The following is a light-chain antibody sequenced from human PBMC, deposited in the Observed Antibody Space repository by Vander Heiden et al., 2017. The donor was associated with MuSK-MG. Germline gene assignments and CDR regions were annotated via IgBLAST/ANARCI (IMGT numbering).Light chain of an antibody. V-gene: IGLV1-47*03. CDR1: ASDIGRNY. Sequence: QSVLAQPPSASGTPGQRLTISCSGSASDIGRNYVYWYQQFPGTAPRLLIYRTTQRPSGVPERFSASKSGTSASLAISGLWAEDEADYYCAAWDDTLRGPVFGGGTKLTVL. J-gene: IGLJ3*02. CDR3: AAWDDTLRGPV. CDR2: RTT.